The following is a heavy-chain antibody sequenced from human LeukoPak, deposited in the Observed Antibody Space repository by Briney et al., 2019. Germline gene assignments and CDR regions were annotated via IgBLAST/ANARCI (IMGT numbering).Heavy chain of an antibody. J-gene: IGHJ3*02. CDR2: IYTSGST. V-gene: IGHV4-4*07. CDR1: GGSISSYY. CDR3: AREIHYDSSGQRSLHAFDI. D-gene: IGHD3-22*01. Sequence: SETLSLTCTVSGGSISSYYWSWIRQPAGKGLEWIGRIYTSGSTNYNPSLKSRVTMSVDTSKNQFSLKLSSVTAADTAVYYCAREIHYDSSGQRSLHAFDIWGQGTMVTVSS.